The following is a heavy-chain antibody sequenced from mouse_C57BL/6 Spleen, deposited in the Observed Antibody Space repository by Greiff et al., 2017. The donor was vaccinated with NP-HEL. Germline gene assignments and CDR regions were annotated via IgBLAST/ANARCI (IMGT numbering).Heavy chain of an antibody. CDR2: INPNNGGT. CDR3: AEVYYYGSSYDWYFDV. CDR1: GYTFTDYY. V-gene: IGHV1-26*01. J-gene: IGHJ1*03. D-gene: IGHD1-1*01. Sequence: EVQLQQSGPELVKPGASVKISCKASGYTFTDYYMNWVKQSHGKSLEWIGDINPNNGGTSYNQKFKGKATLTVDKSSSTAYMELRSLTSEDSAVYYCAEVYYYGSSYDWYFDVWGTGTTVTVSS.